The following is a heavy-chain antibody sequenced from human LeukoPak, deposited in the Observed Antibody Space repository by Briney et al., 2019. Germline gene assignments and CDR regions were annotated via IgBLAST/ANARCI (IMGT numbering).Heavy chain of an antibody. CDR3: ARDQTVTTSYYYYYMDV. D-gene: IGHD4-17*01. J-gene: IGHJ6*03. Sequence: GASVKVSCKASGYTFTSYGIRWVRQAPGQGLEWMGWISAYNGNTNYAQKLQGRVTMTTDTSTSTAYMELRSLRSDDTAVYYCARDQTVTTSYYYYYMDVWGKGTTVTVSS. CDR1: GYTFTSYG. V-gene: IGHV1-18*01. CDR2: ISAYNGNT.